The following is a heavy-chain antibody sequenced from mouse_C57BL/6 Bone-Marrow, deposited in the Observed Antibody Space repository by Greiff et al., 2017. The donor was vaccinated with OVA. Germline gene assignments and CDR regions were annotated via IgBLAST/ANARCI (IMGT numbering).Heavy chain of an antibody. CDR2: IDPANDNT. D-gene: IGHD1-1*01. V-gene: IGHV14-3*01. CDR1: GFNIKNTY. Sequence: VQLQQSVAELVRPGASVKLSCTASGFNIKNTYMHWVKQRPEQGLEWIGRIDPANDNTKYAPKFPGKATMTADTSSNTAYLQLSSRSSEDTAVYCCARGNFGSSFYAMDYWGQGTSVTVSS. J-gene: IGHJ4*01. CDR3: ARGNFGSSFYAMDY.